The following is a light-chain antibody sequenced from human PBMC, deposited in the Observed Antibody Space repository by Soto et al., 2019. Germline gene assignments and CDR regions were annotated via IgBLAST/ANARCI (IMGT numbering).Light chain of an antibody. Sequence: ELVMTQSPATLSVSPGERAILSCRASQSVSSNLAWYQQKPGQAPRLLIYGASTRATGIPARFSGSGSGTEFTLTISSLQSEDFATYYCQHSSNFHFTFGRGTRLEIK. CDR3: QHSSNFHFT. J-gene: IGKJ5*01. V-gene: IGKV3-15*01. CDR2: GAS. CDR1: QSVSSN.